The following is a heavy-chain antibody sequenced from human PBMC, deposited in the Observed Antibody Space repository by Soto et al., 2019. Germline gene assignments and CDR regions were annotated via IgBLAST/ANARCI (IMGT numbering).Heavy chain of an antibody. V-gene: IGHV3-23*01. J-gene: IGHJ4*02. CDR3: ATSFPYFDN. CDR2: ISGTASRT. Sequence: EVQLLESGGGLVLPGGSLRLSCAGSGFTPTTTPLSWVRQPPGKGLEWVTTISGTASRTYYVDSVKGRFFISRDNSKNTVTLQMNNLTFDDTAVYYCATSFPYFDNWGQGTRVTVSS. CDR1: GFTPTTTP. D-gene: IGHD2-21*01.